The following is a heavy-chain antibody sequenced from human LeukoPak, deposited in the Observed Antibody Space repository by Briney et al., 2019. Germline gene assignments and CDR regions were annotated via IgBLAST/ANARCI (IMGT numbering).Heavy chain of an antibody. Sequence: SETLSLTCTVSGGSISSYYWSWIRQPPGKGLEWIGSFYYNRSTNYNPSLKSRVSISVDTSKHQFSLKLSSVTAADTAVYYCAREGTTDDAFDIWGQGTMVTVSS. CDR3: AREGTTDDAFDI. D-gene: IGHD2/OR15-2a*01. CDR1: GGSISSYY. CDR2: FYYNRST. V-gene: IGHV4-59*01. J-gene: IGHJ3*02.